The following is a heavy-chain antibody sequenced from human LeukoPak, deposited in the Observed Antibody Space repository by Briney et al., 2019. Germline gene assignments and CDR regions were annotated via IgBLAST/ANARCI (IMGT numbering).Heavy chain of an antibody. D-gene: IGHD1-26*01. J-gene: IGHJ6*03. CDR3: ARSPRSYVQKHYYYYYMDV. Sequence: PSETLSLTCTVSGGSISSSSYYWGWIRQPPGKGLEWIGSIYYSGSTYYNPSLKSRVTISVDTSKNQFSLKLSSVTAADTAVYYCARSPRSYVQKHYYYYYMDVWGKGTTVTISS. CDR1: GGSISSSSYY. CDR2: IYYSGST. V-gene: IGHV4-39*01.